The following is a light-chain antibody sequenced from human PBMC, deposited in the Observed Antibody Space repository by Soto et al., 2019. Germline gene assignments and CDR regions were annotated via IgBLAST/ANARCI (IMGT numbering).Light chain of an antibody. J-gene: IGKJ1*01. CDR2: GAS. CDR3: QQYGSSPRT. CDR1: QSVISDY. V-gene: IGKV3-20*01. Sequence: VLTQFPGTLSLSPGERATLSCRASQSVISDYLAWYQQKPGQAPRLLISGASSRATGIPDRFSGSGSGTDFTLTISRLEPEDFAVYYCQQYGSSPRTLGQGTKVQIK.